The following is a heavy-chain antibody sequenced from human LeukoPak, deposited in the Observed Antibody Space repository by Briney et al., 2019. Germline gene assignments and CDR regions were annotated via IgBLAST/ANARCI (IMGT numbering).Heavy chain of an antibody. J-gene: IGHJ4*02. CDR3: ARDLGYYDSSGPFCIDY. Sequence: GPLRLSCAASGFTFSSYWMHWVRQAPGKGLVWVSRINSDGSSTSYADSVKGRFTISRDNAKNTLYLQMNSLRAEDTAVYYCARDLGYYDSSGPFCIDYWGQGTLVTVSS. CDR2: INSDGSST. D-gene: IGHD3-22*01. CDR1: GFTFSSYW. V-gene: IGHV3-74*01.